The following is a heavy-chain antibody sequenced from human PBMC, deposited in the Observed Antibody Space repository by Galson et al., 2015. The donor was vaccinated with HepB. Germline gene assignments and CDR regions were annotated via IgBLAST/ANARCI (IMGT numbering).Heavy chain of an antibody. D-gene: IGHD5-18*01. CDR2: ISSSSSYI. J-gene: IGHJ4*02. V-gene: IGHV3-21*01. CDR3: ASEGYSYGYFLG. CDR1: GFTFSSYS. Sequence: SLRLSCAVSGFTFSSYSINWVRQAPGKGLEWVSYISSSSSYIYYADSVKGRSTISRDNAKKSLYLEMSSLRAEDTAVYYCASEGYSYGYFLGWGQGTLVTVSS.